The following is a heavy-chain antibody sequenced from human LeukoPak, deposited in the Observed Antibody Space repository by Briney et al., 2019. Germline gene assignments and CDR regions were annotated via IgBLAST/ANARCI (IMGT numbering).Heavy chain of an antibody. CDR3: AKDPTHFRVWDDYDTNILSH. CDR2: IRSDGYHT. D-gene: IGHD4/OR15-4a*01. J-gene: IGHJ4*02. CDR1: GFIFDTHD. Sequence: PGGSLRLSCGASGFIFDTHDMHWVRQAPGKGLEWVAFIRSDGYHTYYADSVKGRFTITRDNSKNTLYLQMNSLRADDTAVYYCAKDPTHFRVWDDYDTNILSHWGQGTLVTVSS. V-gene: IGHV3-30*02.